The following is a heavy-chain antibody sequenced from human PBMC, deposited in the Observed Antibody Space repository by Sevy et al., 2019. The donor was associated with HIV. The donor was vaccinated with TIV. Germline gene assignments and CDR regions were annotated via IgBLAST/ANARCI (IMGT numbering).Heavy chain of an antibody. V-gene: IGHV3-74*01. Sequence: GGSLRLSCAASGFTFSSYWMHWVRQAPGNGLVWVSRVNSDGSSTSYADSVKGRFTISRDNAKNTLYLQMNSLRAEDTAVYYCARGAAAGTFDYLGQGTLVTVSS. CDR2: VNSDGSST. CDR1: GFTFSSYW. CDR3: ARGAAAGTFDY. J-gene: IGHJ4*02. D-gene: IGHD6-13*01.